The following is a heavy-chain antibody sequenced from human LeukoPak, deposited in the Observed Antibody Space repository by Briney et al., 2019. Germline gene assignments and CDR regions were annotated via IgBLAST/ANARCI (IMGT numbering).Heavy chain of an antibody. D-gene: IGHD3-3*01. Sequence: GGSLRLSCAASGFTFSSYAMSWVRQAPGKGLEWVSSISSSSSYIYYADSVKGRFTISRDNAKNSLYLQMNSLRAEDTAVYYCARAVLRFLEWSPGLDYWGQGTLVTVSS. V-gene: IGHV3-21*01. CDR2: ISSSSSYI. CDR3: ARAVLRFLEWSPGLDY. J-gene: IGHJ4*02. CDR1: GFTFSSYA.